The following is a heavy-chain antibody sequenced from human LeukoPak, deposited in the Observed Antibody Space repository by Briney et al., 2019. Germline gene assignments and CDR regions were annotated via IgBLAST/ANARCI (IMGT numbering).Heavy chain of an antibody. V-gene: IGHV3-7*01. CDR3: AKGGDH. Sequence: GGSLRLSCAASGFLFTSHAMNWVRQAPGKGLEWVANIKPDGSDMYYVDSVKGRFTVSRDNARNSLYLQMNSLRADDTAVYYCAKGGDHWGQGTLVTVSS. J-gene: IGHJ4*02. CDR2: IKPDGSDM. D-gene: IGHD3-16*01. CDR1: GFLFTSHA.